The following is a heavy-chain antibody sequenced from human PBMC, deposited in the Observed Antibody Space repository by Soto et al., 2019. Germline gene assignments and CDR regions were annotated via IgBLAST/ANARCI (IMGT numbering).Heavy chain of an antibody. V-gene: IGHV4-59*08. Sequence: QVQLQESGPGLVKPSETLSLTCTVSGGSISSYYWSWIRQPPGKGLEWIGYIYYSGSTNYNPSLKSRVTISVDTSKNQSSLKLSSVTAADTAVYYCGGGPFYYGSGSYYNEFAFDIWGQGTMVTVSS. CDR3: GGGPFYYGSGSYYNEFAFDI. J-gene: IGHJ3*02. CDR2: IYYSGST. CDR1: GGSISSYY. D-gene: IGHD3-10*01.